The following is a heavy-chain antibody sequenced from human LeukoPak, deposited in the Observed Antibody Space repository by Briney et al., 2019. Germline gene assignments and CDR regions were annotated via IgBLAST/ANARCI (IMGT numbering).Heavy chain of an antibody. Sequence: SGGSLRLSCAASGFTFSTYVMHWVRQSPGKGLEWVAVIWYDGSKTHYRDSVKGRFTISRDNSKNTLYLEMNSLRAEDTAVYYCARDTAQRAFDIWGQGTMVTVSS. V-gene: IGHV3-33*01. J-gene: IGHJ3*02. CDR3: ARDTAQRAFDI. D-gene: IGHD6-25*01. CDR2: IWYDGSKT. CDR1: GFTFSTYV.